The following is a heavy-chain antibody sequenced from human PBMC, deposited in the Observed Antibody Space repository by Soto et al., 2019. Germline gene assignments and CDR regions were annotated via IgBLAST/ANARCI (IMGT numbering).Heavy chain of an antibody. J-gene: IGHJ5*02. V-gene: IGHV1-69*06. D-gene: IGHD2-15*01. CDR1: GGTFSSYA. CDR3: ARGHSFEVVVAENTVGLGHWFDP. CDR2: IIPIFGTA. Sequence: GASVKVSCKASGGTFSSYAISWVRQAPGQGLEWMGGIIPIFGTANYAQKFQGRVTITADKSTSTAYMELSSLRSEDTAVYYCARGHSFEVVVAENTVGLGHWFDPWGQGTLVTVSS.